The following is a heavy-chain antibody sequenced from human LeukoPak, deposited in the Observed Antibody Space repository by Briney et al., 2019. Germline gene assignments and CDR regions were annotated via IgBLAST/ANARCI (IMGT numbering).Heavy chain of an antibody. CDR3: ARGVPEGYYFDY. CDR2: MNPNSGNT. V-gene: IGHV1-8*01. J-gene: IGHJ4*02. CDR1: GYTFTSYD. Sequence: ASVKVSCKASGYTFTSYDINWVRQATGQGLEWMGWMNPNSGNTGYAQKFQGRVTMTRNTSISTAYMELSNLRSEDTAVYYCARGVPEGYYFDYWGQGTLVTVSS. D-gene: IGHD4/OR15-4a*01.